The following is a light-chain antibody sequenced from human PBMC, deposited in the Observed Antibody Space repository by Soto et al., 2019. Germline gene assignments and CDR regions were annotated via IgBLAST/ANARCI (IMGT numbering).Light chain of an antibody. Sequence: DIQMTQSPSTLSASVVDRVTITGRASQSISSWLAWYQQKPGKAPKLLIYKASTLKSGVPSRFSGSGSGTDFTLTISRLEPEDFAVYYCQQYGSSGTFGQGTKVDIK. CDR3: QQYGSSGT. CDR1: QSISSW. CDR2: KAS. J-gene: IGKJ1*01. V-gene: IGKV1-5*03.